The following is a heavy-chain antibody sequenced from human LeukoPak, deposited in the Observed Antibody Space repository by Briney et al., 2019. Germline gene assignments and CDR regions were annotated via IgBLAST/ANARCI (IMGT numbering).Heavy chain of an antibody. CDR1: GGSISSYY. Sequence: SETLSLTCTVSGGSISSYYWSWIRQPPGRGLEWIGYLHYSGSTNYNPSLKSRVTMSVDTSKNQFSLKVSSVTAADTAVYYCARGGPDVEMATTIDYWGQGTLVTVSS. J-gene: IGHJ4*02. CDR2: LHYSGST. V-gene: IGHV4-59*01. D-gene: IGHD5-24*01. CDR3: ARGGPDVEMATTIDY.